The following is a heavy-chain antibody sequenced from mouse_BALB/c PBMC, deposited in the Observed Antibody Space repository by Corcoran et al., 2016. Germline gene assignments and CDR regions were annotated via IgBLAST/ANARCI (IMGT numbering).Heavy chain of an antibody. D-gene: IGHD6-1*01. Sequence: QIQLVQSGPELKKPGETVKISCKASGYIFTNDGMNWVKQAPGKGIKCMGRINTYTGEPTYADDVKGRFAFSLETSASTASLQINNLKNEDTATYFCARAPLPYDAMYHWGQGTSCTFSS. V-gene: IGHV9-3-1*01. CDR3: ARAPLPYDAMYH. CDR2: INTYTGEP. CDR1: GYIFTNDG. J-gene: IGHJ4*01.